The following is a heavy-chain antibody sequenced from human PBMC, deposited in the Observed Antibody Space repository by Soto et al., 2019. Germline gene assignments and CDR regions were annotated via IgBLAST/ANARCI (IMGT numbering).Heavy chain of an antibody. CDR1: AYSFTTYW. D-gene: IGHD1-26*01. Sequence: GESLKISCKGSAYSFTTYWIGWVRQMPGQGLEWVGVIYPGDSRTRYSPPFQGQVTISADKSISTAYLQWSSLKASDTAMYYCSTRSFSSAEFSPWGQGTLVTVSS. V-gene: IGHV5-51*01. CDR3: STRSFSSAEFSP. J-gene: IGHJ5*02. CDR2: IYPGDSRT.